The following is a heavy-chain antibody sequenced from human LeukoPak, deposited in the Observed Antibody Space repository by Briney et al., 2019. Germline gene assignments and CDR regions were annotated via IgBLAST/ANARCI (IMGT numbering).Heavy chain of an antibody. V-gene: IGHV3-66*01. J-gene: IGHJ3*02. CDR1: GFTVSSNY. CDR2: IYSGGNT. D-gene: IGHD2-15*01. Sequence: PGGSLRLSCAASGFTVSSNYMSWVRQAPGKGLEWVSVIYSGGNTYYADSVKGRFTISRDNSKNTLYLQMNSLRAEDTAVYYCARGLVVAATPYDAFDIWGQGTMVTVSS. CDR3: ARGLVVAATPYDAFDI.